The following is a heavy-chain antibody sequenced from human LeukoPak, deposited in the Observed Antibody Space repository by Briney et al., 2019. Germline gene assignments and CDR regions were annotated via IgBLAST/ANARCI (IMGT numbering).Heavy chain of an antibody. CDR1: GGSITTTNW. Sequence: SGTLSLTCAVSGGSITTTNWWSWVRQPPGKGLEWIGEVHLSGATNYNQSLESRVSTSIDKSKNHLSLEVTSVTAADTAIYYCTRESGAFSPFGFWGQGTLLTVSS. J-gene: IGHJ4*02. CDR3: TRESGAFSPFGF. CDR2: VHLSGAT. D-gene: IGHD1-26*01. V-gene: IGHV4-4*02.